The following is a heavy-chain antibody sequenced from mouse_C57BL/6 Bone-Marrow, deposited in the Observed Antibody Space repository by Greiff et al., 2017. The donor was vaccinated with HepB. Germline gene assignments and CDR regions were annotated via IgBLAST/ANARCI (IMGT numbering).Heavy chain of an antibody. CDR1: GYTFTSYW. V-gene: IGHV1-50*01. D-gene: IGHD2-1*01. CDR3: AREGLLWPYAMDY. J-gene: IGHJ4*01. CDR2: IDPSDSYT. Sequence: QVQLQQPGAELVKPGASVKLSCKASGYTFTSYWMQWVKQRPGQGLEWIGEIDPSDSYTNYNQKFKGKATLTVDTASSTAYMQLSSLTSEDSAVSYCAREGLLWPYAMDYWGQGTSVTVSA.